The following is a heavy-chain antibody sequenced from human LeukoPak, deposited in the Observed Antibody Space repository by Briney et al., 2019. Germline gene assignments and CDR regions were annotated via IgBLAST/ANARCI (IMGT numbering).Heavy chain of an antibody. J-gene: IGHJ3*02. V-gene: IGHV4-59*08. Sequence: SETLSLTCTVSGGSISYYYWSWIRQPPGKGLEWIGYISYSGSTNYNPSLKSRVTISIDTSKNQFSLKLRSVTAADTAIYYCARQGYDILTGYIDAFDIWGQGTMVTVSS. CDR1: GGSISYYY. CDR2: ISYSGST. CDR3: ARQGYDILTGYIDAFDI. D-gene: IGHD3-9*01.